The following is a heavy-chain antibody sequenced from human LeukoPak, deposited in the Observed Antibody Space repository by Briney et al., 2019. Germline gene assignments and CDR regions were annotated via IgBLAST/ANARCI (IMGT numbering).Heavy chain of an antibody. D-gene: IGHD3-3*01. J-gene: IGHJ4*02. Sequence: GGSLRLSCAASGFTFSSYAMSWVRQAPGKGLEWVSAISGSGGSTYYADSVKGRFTISGDNSKNTLYLQMNSLRAEDTAVYYCAKSNSRSTFWSGPDYWGRGTLVTVSS. V-gene: IGHV3-23*01. CDR2: ISGSGGST. CDR3: AKSNSRSTFWSGPDY. CDR1: GFTFSSYA.